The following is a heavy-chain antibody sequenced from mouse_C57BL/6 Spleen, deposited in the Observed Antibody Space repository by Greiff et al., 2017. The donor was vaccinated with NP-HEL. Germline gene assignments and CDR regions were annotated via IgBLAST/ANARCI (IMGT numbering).Heavy chain of an antibody. Sequence: EVQLQQSGPELVKPGASVKISCKASGYSFTGYYMNWVKQSPEKSLEWIGEINPSTGGTTYNQKFKAKATLTVDKSSSTAYMQLKSLTSEDSAVYYCARSDYYGSSYGAMDYWGQGTSVTVSS. V-gene: IGHV1-42*01. CDR2: INPSTGGT. CDR1: GYSFTGYY. J-gene: IGHJ4*01. CDR3: ARSDYYGSSYGAMDY. D-gene: IGHD1-1*01.